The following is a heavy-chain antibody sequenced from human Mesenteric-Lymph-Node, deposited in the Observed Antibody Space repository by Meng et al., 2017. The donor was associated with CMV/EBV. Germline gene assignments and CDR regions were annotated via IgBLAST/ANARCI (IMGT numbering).Heavy chain of an antibody. Sequence: GGSLRLSCAASGLTFSTVWMSWVRQAPGKGLEWVGLIKTKTDGETTAYAAPVKDRFTISRDDSENTVYLLMSSLKSEDTAVYYCTTDPLRGDWGQGTLVTVSS. J-gene: IGHJ4*02. D-gene: IGHD3-10*01. CDR1: GLTFSTVW. CDR3: TTDPLRGD. V-gene: IGHV3-15*01. CDR2: IKTKTDGETT.